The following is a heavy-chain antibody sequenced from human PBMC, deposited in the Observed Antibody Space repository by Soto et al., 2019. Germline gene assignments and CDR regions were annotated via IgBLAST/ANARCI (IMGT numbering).Heavy chain of an antibody. Sequence: ESLNVSSAASGFTFSNAGMSWVRQAPGKGLEWVGRIKSKTDGWTTDYAAPVKGRFTISRDDSKNTLYLQMNSLKTEDTAVYYCTTDRDYYGSASYSKYYYYGMDVCGQGTTVTVPS. CDR2: IKSKTDGWTT. J-gene: IGHJ6*02. D-gene: IGHD3-10*01. CDR3: TTDRDYYGSASYSKYYYYGMDV. V-gene: IGHV3-15*01. CDR1: GFTFSNAG.